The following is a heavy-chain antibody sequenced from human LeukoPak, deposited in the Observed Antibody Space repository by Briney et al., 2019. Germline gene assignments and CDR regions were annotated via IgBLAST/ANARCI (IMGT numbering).Heavy chain of an antibody. V-gene: IGHV4-61*02. Sequence: PLQTLSLTCTVSGGSISSGSYYWNWIRQPAGKGLEWIGRIYTSGTTDYNPSLKSRVTISVDTSKNQFSLKLSSVTAADTAVYYCARWGDLYWYFDLWGRGILVTVSS. CDR2: IYTSGTT. CDR3: ARWGDLYWYFDL. J-gene: IGHJ2*01. D-gene: IGHD2-21*02. CDR1: GGSISSGSYY.